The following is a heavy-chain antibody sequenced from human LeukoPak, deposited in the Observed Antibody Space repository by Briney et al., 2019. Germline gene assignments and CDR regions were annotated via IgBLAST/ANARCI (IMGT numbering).Heavy chain of an antibody. D-gene: IGHD6-19*01. CDR3: ARDGSGWYSDY. CDR1: GFTFSSYS. V-gene: IGHV3-48*04. CDR2: ISSSSSTI. Sequence: PGGSLRLSCAASGFTFSSYSMNWVRQAPGKGLEWVSYISSSSSTIYYADSVKGRFTISRDNAKNSLYLQMNSLRAEDTAVYYCARDGSGWYSDYWGQGTPVIVSS. J-gene: IGHJ4*02.